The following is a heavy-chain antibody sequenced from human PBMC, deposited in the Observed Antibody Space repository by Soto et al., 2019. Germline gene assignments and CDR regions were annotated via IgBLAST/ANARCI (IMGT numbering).Heavy chain of an antibody. CDR2: IKSKTDGGTT. Sequence: GGSLRLSCAASGFTFSNAWMSWVRQAPGKGLEWVGRIKSKTDGGTTDYAAPVKGRFTISRDDSKNTLYLQMNSLKTEDTAVYYCTTDLGVAAAGGPDYWGQGTLVTVSS. V-gene: IGHV3-15*01. CDR1: GFTFSNAW. D-gene: IGHD6-13*01. J-gene: IGHJ4*02. CDR3: TTDLGVAAAGGPDY.